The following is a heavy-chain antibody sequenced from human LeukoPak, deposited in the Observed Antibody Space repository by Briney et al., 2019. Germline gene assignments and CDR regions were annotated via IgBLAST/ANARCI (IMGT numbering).Heavy chain of an antibody. Sequence: ASVKVSCKASGYTFTSYDINWVRQATGQGLEWMGWMNPNSGNTGYAQKFQGRVTMTRNTSISTAYMELSSLRSEDTAVYYCASGSGWAYYFDYWGQGTLVTVSS. V-gene: IGHV1-8*01. CDR2: MNPNSGNT. CDR1: GYTFTSYD. J-gene: IGHJ4*02. D-gene: IGHD6-19*01. CDR3: ASGSGWAYYFDY.